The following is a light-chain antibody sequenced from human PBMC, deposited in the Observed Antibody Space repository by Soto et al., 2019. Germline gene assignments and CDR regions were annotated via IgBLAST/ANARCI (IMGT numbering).Light chain of an antibody. CDR1: QSVSSNY. CDR2: DVS. CDR3: QQYGSSPT. J-gene: IGKJ1*01. V-gene: IGKV3-20*01. Sequence: EIVLTQSPGTLSLSPGERATLSCRSSQSVSSNYLAWYQQKPDQAPRLVIYDVSGRATGIPDRFSGSGSGTDFPLTISRLEPEVFAVYYCQQYGSSPTFGQGTKVEIK.